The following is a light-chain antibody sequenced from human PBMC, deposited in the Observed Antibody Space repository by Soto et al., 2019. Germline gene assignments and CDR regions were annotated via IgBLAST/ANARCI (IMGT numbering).Light chain of an antibody. V-gene: IGKV3-11*01. CDR1: QSVSSY. CDR3: QQRSNWPPAIT. J-gene: IGKJ5*01. Sequence: EIVLPQSPAPLSLSPGERATLSCRASQSVSSYLACYQQKPGQAPRLLIYDASNRAPGIPARFSGSGSGTDFTITTSSLEPEDVAVYYCQQRSNWPPAITFGQGTRLEIK. CDR2: DAS.